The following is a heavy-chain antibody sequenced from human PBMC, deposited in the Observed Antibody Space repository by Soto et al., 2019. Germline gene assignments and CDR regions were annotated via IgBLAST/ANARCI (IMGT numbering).Heavy chain of an antibody. CDR1: GGTFSSYA. Sequence: QVQLVQSGAEVKKPGSSVKVSCKASGGTFSSYAISWVRQAPGQGLEWMGGIIPIFGTANYAQKFQGRVTITADEPSSSAYMELSSLRSEDTAVYYCARAHNDLAYCGGDCYSPFDYWGQGTLVTVSS. D-gene: IGHD2-21*02. J-gene: IGHJ4*02. CDR2: IIPIFGTA. V-gene: IGHV1-69*01. CDR3: ARAHNDLAYCGGDCYSPFDY.